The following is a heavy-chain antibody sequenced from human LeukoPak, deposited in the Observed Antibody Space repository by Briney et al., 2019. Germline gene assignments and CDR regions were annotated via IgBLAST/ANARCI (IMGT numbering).Heavy chain of an antibody. CDR3: ATHSSSSRGWFDP. CDR1: GGTFSSYT. Sequence: SVKVSCKASGGTFSSYTISWVRQAPGQGLEWMGRIIPILGIANYAQKFQGRVTITADKSTSTAYMELSSLRSEDTAVYYCATHSSSSRGWFDPWGQGTLVTVSS. V-gene: IGHV1-69*02. D-gene: IGHD6-6*01. J-gene: IGHJ5*02. CDR2: IIPILGIA.